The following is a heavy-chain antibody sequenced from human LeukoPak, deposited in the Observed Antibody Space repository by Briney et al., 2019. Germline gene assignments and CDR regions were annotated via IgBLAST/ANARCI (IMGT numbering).Heavy chain of an antibody. D-gene: IGHD2-15*01. J-gene: IGHJ4*02. Sequence: SETLSLTCTVSGGSISSYYWSWIRQPPGKGLELIGYIYYSGSTNYNPSLKSRVTISVDTSKNQFSLKLSSVTAADTAVYYCARDLGGLYYFDYWGQGTLVTVSS. CDR1: GGSISSYY. CDR3: ARDLGGLYYFDY. CDR2: IYYSGST. V-gene: IGHV4-59*01.